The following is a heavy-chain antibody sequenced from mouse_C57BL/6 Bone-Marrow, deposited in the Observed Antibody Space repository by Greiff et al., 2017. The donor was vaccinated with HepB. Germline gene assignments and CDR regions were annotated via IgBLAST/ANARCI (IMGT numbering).Heavy chain of an antibody. V-gene: IGHV1-19*01. CDR2: INPYNGGT. D-gene: IGHD2-1*01. CDR1: GYTFTDYY. CDR3: AKYGNYVAMDY. Sequence: EVHLVESGPVLVKPGASVKMSCKASGYTFTDYYMNWVKQSHGKSLEWIGVINPYNGGTSYNQKFKGKATLTVDKSSSTAYMELNSLTSEDSAVYYCAKYGNYVAMDYWGQGTSVTVSS. J-gene: IGHJ4*01.